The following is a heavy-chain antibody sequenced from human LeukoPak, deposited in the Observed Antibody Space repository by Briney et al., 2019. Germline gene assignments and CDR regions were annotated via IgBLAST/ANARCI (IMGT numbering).Heavy chain of an antibody. Sequence: PSETLSLTCAVYGGSFSSYYWSWIRQPPGKGLEWIGEINHSGFTNYNPSLKSRVTISVDTSKNRFSLKLSSVTAADTAVYYCARGRLGYCSGGSCYSGLDYWGQGTLVTVSS. CDR2: INHSGFT. CDR3: ARGRLGYCSGGSCYSGLDY. D-gene: IGHD2-15*01. V-gene: IGHV4-34*01. J-gene: IGHJ4*02. CDR1: GGSFSSYY.